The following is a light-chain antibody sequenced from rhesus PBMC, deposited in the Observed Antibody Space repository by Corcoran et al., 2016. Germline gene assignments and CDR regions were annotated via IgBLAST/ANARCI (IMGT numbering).Light chain of an antibody. Sequence: DVVMTQSPLALPITPGQPASISCRSSQSLVHSNGNTYLSWFQQKPGQPPRLLSYKVSNRYSGVPDKFSGRGAGTDFTLKISRVEAEEVGVYYCMQYTHIPYSFGQGTKVEIK. CDR1: QSLVHSNGNTY. V-gene: IGKV2-65*01. CDR2: KVS. CDR3: MQYTHIPYS. J-gene: IGKJ2*01.